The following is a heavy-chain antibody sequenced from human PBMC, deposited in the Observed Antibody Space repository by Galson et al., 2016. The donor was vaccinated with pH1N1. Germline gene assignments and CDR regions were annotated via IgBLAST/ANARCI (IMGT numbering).Heavy chain of an antibody. Sequence: SLRLSCATSGFTFSNYWMHWVRQAPGKGLEWVANINQDGSEKYYVDSVKGRFIISRDNTKSSLYLQMNSLRVEDTAVYYCARRYFDTGGQGTLVTVSS. CDR3: ARRYFDT. J-gene: IGHJ4*02. CDR1: GFTFSNYW. V-gene: IGHV3-7*01. CDR2: INQDGSEK. D-gene: IGHD3-9*01.